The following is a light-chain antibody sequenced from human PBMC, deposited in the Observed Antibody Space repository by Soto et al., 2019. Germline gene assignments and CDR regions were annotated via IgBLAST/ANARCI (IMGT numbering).Light chain of an antibody. CDR3: SSDTITSRV. Sequence: QSALAQPASVSGSPGQSITISCTGTSSDVGAYNYVSWYQQHPGKAPRLMIYDVSTRPSGVSDRFSGSKSGNTASLTISGLQAEDDADYYCSSDTITSRVFGTGNKVTVL. J-gene: IGLJ1*01. CDR1: SSDVGAYNY. CDR2: DVS. V-gene: IGLV2-14*01.